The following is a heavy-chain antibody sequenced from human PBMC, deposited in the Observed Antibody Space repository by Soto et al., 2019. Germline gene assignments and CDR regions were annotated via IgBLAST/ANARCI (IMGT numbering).Heavy chain of an antibody. V-gene: IGHV1-2*02. Sequence: ASVKISCKASGYTFTGYYMHWVRQAPGQGLEWMGWINPNSGGTNYAQKFQGRVTMTRETSISTAYMELSRLRSDDTAVYYCARVDYYDSSGFEYWGQGTLVTVSS. CDR3: ARVDYYDSSGFEY. J-gene: IGHJ4*02. D-gene: IGHD3-22*01. CDR2: INPNSGGT. CDR1: GYTFTGYY.